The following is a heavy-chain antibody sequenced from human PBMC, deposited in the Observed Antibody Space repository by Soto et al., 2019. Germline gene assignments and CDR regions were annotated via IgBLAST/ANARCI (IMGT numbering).Heavy chain of an antibody. Sequence: SETLSLTCTVSGGSISSGGHYWSWIRQHPGKGLEWIGYIYYSGSTYYNPSLKSRVTISVDTSKNQFSLKLSSVTAADTAVYYCASSLGVSPYDSSGYYGRHPHFDYWGQGTLVTVSS. D-gene: IGHD3-22*01. CDR3: ASSLGVSPYDSSGYYGRHPHFDY. CDR1: GGSISSGGHY. V-gene: IGHV4-31*03. J-gene: IGHJ4*02. CDR2: IYYSGST.